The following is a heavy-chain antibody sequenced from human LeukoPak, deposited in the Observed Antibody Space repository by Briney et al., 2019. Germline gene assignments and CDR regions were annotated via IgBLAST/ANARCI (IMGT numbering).Heavy chain of an antibody. Sequence: SETLSLTCTVSGDPITSNSNYKWSWIRQPPGKGLEWIGYIYHSGNTNYNPSLKSRVTISVDTSENQFSLKLTSVTAADTAVYYCAREYSSFDYWGQGTQVTVSS. CDR1: GDPITSNSNYK. CDR2: IYHSGNT. V-gene: IGHV4-61*01. D-gene: IGHD3-22*01. J-gene: IGHJ4*02. CDR3: AREYSSFDY.